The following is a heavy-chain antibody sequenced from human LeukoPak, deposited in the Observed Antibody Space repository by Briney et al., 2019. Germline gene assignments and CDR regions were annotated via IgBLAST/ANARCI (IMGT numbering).Heavy chain of an antibody. CDR1: GSTFTSYA. D-gene: IGHD4-17*01. Sequence: ASVKVSCKASGSTFTSYAMHWVRQAPGQRLEWMGWINAGNGNAKYSKKFKGRVTITRDTSASTAYMELGSLRSEDTAVYYCARDLPDDYGDYWFDPWGQGTLVTVSS. V-gene: IGHV1-3*01. J-gene: IGHJ5*02. CDR3: ARDLPDDYGDYWFDP. CDR2: INAGNGNA.